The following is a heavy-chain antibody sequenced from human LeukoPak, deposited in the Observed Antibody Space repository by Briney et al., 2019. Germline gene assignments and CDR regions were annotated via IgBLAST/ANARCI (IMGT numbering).Heavy chain of an antibody. V-gene: IGHV1-2*02. D-gene: IGHD6-13*01. J-gene: IGHJ5*02. CDR3: ARARGYSSTLSGFDP. Sequence: ASVKVSCKASGYTFTGYYMHWVRQAPGQGLEWMGWINPNSGGTNYAQKFQGRVTMTRDTSISTAYMGLSRLRSDDTAVYYCARARGYSSTLSGFDPWGQGTLVTVSS. CDR2: INPNSGGT. CDR1: GYTFTGYY.